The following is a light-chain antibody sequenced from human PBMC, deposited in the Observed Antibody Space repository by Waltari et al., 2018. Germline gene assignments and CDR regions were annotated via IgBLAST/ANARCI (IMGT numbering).Light chain of an antibody. J-gene: IGKJ1*01. CDR2: AAS. CDR3: QQSYSTRWT. V-gene: IGKV1-39*01. Sequence: DIQMTQSPSSLSASVGDRVTITCRASQSISSYLNWYQQKPGKAPKLLIYAASSLQSGVPSRFSGSGSRTDFTLTISSLQPEYFATYYCQQSYSTRWTFGQGTKVEIK. CDR1: QSISSY.